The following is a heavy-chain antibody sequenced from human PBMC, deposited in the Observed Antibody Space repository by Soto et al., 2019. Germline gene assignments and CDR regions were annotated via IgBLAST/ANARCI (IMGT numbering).Heavy chain of an antibody. Sequence: SETLSLPCSVSGGSMDGHYWSWIRQPAGKGLEWIGHIYSGGSTNYNPSLKSRVTMSVDTSKNQFSLRLNSVTAADTAVYYCARDQGVAAAGITWFDPWGQGSLVTVSS. V-gene: IGHV4-4*07. J-gene: IGHJ5*02. CDR2: IYSGGST. CDR3: ARDQGVAAAGITWFDP. D-gene: IGHD6-13*01. CDR1: GGSMDGHY.